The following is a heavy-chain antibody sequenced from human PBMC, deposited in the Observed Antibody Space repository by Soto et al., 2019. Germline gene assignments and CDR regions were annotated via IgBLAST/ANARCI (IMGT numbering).Heavy chain of an antibody. V-gene: IGHV3-30*03. CDR3: ARDSGADRITIFGVVAIRPDYYYYGMDV. CDR1: GFTFSDYG. Sequence: GGSLRLSCAASGFTFSDYGMHWVRQAPGKGLEWVAFISYDGSNKFYADSVKGRFTISRDHSKNTLYLQMNSLRAEDTAVYYCARDSGADRITIFGVVAIRPDYYYYGMDVWGQGTTVTVSS. CDR2: ISYDGSNK. J-gene: IGHJ6*02. D-gene: IGHD3-3*01.